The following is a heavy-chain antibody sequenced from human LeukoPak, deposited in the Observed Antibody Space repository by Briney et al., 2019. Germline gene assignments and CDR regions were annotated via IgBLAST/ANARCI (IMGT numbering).Heavy chain of an antibody. V-gene: IGHV3-21*01. CDR3: ARGNDYYDSSGYYY. J-gene: IGHJ4*02. D-gene: IGHD3-22*01. Sequence: GGSLRLSCAASGFTFSSYSMNWVRQAPGKGLEWVSFISSSSSYIYYADSVKGRFTISRDNTRNSLYLQMNSLRAEDTAVYYCARGNDYYDSSGYYYWGQGTLVTVSS. CDR1: GFTFSSYS. CDR2: ISSSSSYI.